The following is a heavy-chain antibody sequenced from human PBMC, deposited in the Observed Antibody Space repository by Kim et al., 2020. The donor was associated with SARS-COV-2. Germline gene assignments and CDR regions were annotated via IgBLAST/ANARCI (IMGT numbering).Heavy chain of an antibody. D-gene: IGHD3-22*01. J-gene: IGHJ4*02. CDR1: GYTFTSYV. Sequence: ASVKVSCKASGYTFTSYVISWLRQAPGQGLEWMGWISVYNANTNYAQNLQARLTMTTDTSTSTAYMELRSLTSDDTAVYYCARDPAYDSSVYAADYWGQG. V-gene: IGHV1-18*01. CDR2: ISVYNANT. CDR3: ARDPAYDSSVYAADY.